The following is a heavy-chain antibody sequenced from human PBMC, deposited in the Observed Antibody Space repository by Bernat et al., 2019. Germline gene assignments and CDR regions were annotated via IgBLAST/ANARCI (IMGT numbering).Heavy chain of an antibody. Sequence: QVQLVESGGGVVQPGRSLRLSCAASGFTFRTFDIHWVRQAPGKGLEWVAVISYDGSNKYYADSVKGRFTISRDNSKNTLYLQMNSLRAEDTAEYYCAGDDPINYWGQGTLVTVSS. J-gene: IGHJ4*02. CDR3: AGDDPINY. V-gene: IGHV3-30*03. CDR2: ISYDGSNK. CDR1: GFTFRTFD.